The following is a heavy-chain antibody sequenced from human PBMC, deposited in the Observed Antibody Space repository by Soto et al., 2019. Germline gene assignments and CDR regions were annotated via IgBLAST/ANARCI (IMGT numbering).Heavy chain of an antibody. D-gene: IGHD6-19*01. CDR2: IYYSGST. CDR1: GGSVSSGSYY. Sequence: SETLSLTCTVSGGSVSSGSYYWSWIRQPPGKGLEWIGYIYYSGSTNYNPSLKSRVTISVDTSKNQFSLKLCSVTAADTAVYYCARAGVPGYSSGWYLNWFDPWGQGTLVTVSS. V-gene: IGHV4-61*01. CDR3: ARAGVPGYSSGWYLNWFDP. J-gene: IGHJ5*02.